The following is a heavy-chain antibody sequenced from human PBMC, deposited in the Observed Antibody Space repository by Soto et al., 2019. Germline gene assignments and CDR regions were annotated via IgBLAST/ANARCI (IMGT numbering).Heavy chain of an antibody. CDR2: INRDGSDK. Sequence: EVQLVESGGGLVQPGGSLRLTCAGSGLTLSASWMSWVRQAPGKGLEWVANINRDGSDKYYVDSVKGRFTISRDNAKNSLYLEMNSLGAEDTGGYYCARGGGNFDYWGQGTLVTVSS. CDR3: ARGGGNFDY. D-gene: IGHD3-16*01. CDR1: GLTLSASW. V-gene: IGHV3-7*04. J-gene: IGHJ4*02.